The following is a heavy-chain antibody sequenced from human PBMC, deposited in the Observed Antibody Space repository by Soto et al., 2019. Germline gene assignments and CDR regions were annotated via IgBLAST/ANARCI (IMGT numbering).Heavy chain of an antibody. J-gene: IGHJ4*02. V-gene: IGHV3-74*01. Sequence: EVQLVESGGGLFQPGGSLRLSCAGSGFTFSNNWMHWVRQAPGKGLEWVARIDHDGPTDYADSVRGRFTISRDNAENTLYLQMNSLRPEDTAVYYCVRDSHGDYWGQGTLVTVSS. CDR2: IDHDGPT. CDR1: GFTFSNNW. CDR3: VRDSHGDY.